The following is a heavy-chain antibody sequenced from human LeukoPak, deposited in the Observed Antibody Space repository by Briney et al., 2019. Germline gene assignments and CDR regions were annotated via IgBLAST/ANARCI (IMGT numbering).Heavy chain of an antibody. V-gene: IGHV3-23*01. CDR1: GFTFSSYA. J-gene: IGHJ4*02. D-gene: IGHD3-10*01. CDR2: ISGSGGST. Sequence: PGGSLRLSCAASGFTFSSYAMSWVRQAPGKGLEWVSAISGSGGSTYYADSVKGRFTISRDNSKNTLYLQMNSLRVEDTAVYYCAKVSVHYYGSGSYFDYWGQGTLVTVSS. CDR3: AKVSVHYYGSGSYFDY.